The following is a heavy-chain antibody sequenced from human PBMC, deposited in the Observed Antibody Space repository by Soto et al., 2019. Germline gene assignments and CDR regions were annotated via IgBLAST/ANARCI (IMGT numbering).Heavy chain of an antibody. J-gene: IGHJ4*02. V-gene: IGHV4-59*08. CDR2: IYYSGST. CDR1: GGSISSYY. D-gene: IGHD4-17*01. CDR3: ASRYGGTLDY. Sequence: QVQLQESGPGLVKPSETLSLTCTVSGGSISSYYWSWIRQPPGKGLEWIGYIYYSGSTNYNPSLKIRVTISVDTSKNQFSLKLSSVTAADTAVYYCASRYGGTLDYWGQGTLVTVSS.